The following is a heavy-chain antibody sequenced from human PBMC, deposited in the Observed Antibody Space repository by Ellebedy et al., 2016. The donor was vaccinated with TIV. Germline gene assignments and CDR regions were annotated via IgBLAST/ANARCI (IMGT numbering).Heavy chain of an antibody. CDR3: AKDQVDY. CDR1: GFTFSDFG. V-gene: IGHV3-30*02. CDR2: IQYDGTNK. Sequence: GESLKISCAASGFTFSDFGMHWVRPAPGKGLEWVTFIQYDGTNKYYTDSVKGRFTISRDNSKNTLYLEMNSLRVEDTAVYYCAKDQVDYWGQGTLVTVSS. J-gene: IGHJ4*02.